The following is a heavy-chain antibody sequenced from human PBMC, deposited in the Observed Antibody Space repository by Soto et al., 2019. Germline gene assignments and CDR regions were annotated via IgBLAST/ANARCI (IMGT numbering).Heavy chain of an antibody. Sequence: EVQLLESGGGLIQPGGSLRLSCAASGFTVSSNYMSWVRQAPGKGLEWVSVIYSGGSTYYADSVKGRFTISRDSSKNTLELQMNGLRAGDTAVYYCARAPRMGGGGYYYYGMDVWGQGTTVTVSS. V-gene: IGHV3-53*01. CDR1: GFTVSSNY. D-gene: IGHD3-16*01. CDR3: ARAPRMGGGGYYYYGMDV. J-gene: IGHJ6*02. CDR2: IYSGGST.